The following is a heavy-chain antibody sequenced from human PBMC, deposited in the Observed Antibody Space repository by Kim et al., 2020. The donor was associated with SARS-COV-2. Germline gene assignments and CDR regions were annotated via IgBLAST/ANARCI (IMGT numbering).Heavy chain of an antibody. CDR2: IIPILGTA. CDR3: ARPTYYYNSSGYYFTADAFDI. V-gene: IGHV1-69*13. Sequence: SVKVSCKASGGTFSSYAISWVRQAPGQGLEWMGGIIPILGTANYAQKFQVRVTITADESTSTAYMELSSLRSEDTAVYYCARPTYYYNSSGYYFTADAFDIWGQGTMVTVSS. D-gene: IGHD3-22*01. CDR1: GGTFSSYA. J-gene: IGHJ3*02.